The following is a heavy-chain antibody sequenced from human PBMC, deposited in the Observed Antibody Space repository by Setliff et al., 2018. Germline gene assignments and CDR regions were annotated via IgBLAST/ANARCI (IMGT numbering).Heavy chain of an antibody. J-gene: IGHJ4*02. CDR2: IYYSGST. CDR3: ASIALTDPSYYDYVWGSYRFFHYFDY. CDR1: GGSISSGSYY. Sequence: PSETLSLTCTVSGGSISSGSYYWGWIRQPPGKGLEWIGSIYYSGSTYYNPSLKSRVTISVDTPKNQFSLKLSSVTAADTAVYYCASIALTDPSYYDYVWGSYRFFHYFDYWGQETLVTVSS. D-gene: IGHD3-16*02. V-gene: IGHV4-39*07.